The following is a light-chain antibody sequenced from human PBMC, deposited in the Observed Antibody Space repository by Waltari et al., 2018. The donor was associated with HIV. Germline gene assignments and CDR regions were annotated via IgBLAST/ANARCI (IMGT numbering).Light chain of an antibody. J-gene: IGLJ2*01. V-gene: IGLV1-44*01. CDR1: SSTIGSST. CDR2: SNN. Sequence: QSVLPQPPSASGTPGPTVTIPCSGSSSTIGSSTVNWYQQLPGTAPKLLIYSNNQRPQEVTDRFNGAESGTSASLAISGLQSEDEADYYCAAWDDSLKVVVFGGGTKLSVL. CDR3: AAWDDSLKVVV.